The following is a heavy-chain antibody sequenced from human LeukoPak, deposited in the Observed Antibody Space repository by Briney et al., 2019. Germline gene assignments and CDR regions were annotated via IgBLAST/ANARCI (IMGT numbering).Heavy chain of an antibody. CDR3: ARHLADIVVVPAAITWFDP. J-gene: IGHJ5*02. D-gene: IGHD2-2*01. Sequence: PSETLSLTRAVSGYSIGSGYYWGWIRQPPGKGLEWIGSIYHSGSTYYNPSLKSRVTISVDTSKNQFSLKLSSVTAADTAVYYCARHLADIVVVPAAITWFDPWGQGTLVTVSS. CDR2: IYHSGST. CDR1: GYSIGSGYY. V-gene: IGHV4-38-2*01.